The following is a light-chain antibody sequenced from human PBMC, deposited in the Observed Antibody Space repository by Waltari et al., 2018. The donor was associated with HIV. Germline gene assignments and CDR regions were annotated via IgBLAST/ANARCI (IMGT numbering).Light chain of an antibody. J-gene: IGLJ2*01. V-gene: IGLV2-8*01. Sequence: QSALTQSPSASGSPGQSVNISCTGANGDISDYNYVSWYQQHSDRPPKLIIFEVTKRPSGVPDRFSGSKSGNTASLFVSGLQPEDEATYFCSSFASTHKLFGGGTKLTVL. CDR2: EVT. CDR1: NGDISDYNY. CDR3: SSFASTHKL.